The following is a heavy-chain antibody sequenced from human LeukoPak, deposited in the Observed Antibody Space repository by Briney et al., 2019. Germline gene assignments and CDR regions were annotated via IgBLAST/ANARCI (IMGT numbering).Heavy chain of an antibody. Sequence: SETLSLTCTVSGVSVGSAGYYWSWIRQPPGGGLEWIGYIYYISNTNYNPSLKSRVTMSLNPSRNQFSLKLNSVTAADTAMYYCARTQSQSGSYRYYFGYWGQGTLVTVSS. J-gene: IGHJ4*02. CDR3: ARTQSQSGSYRYYFGY. CDR1: GVSVGSAGYY. CDR2: IYYISNT. V-gene: IGHV4-61*08. D-gene: IGHD1-26*01.